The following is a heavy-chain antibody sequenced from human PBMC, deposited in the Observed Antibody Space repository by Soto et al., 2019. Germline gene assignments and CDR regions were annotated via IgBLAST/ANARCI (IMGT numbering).Heavy chain of an antibody. Sequence: PSETLSLTCAVSADSISSGYYWSWIRQSPGKGLVWIGYAYYSGSTDYNPSLKSRVTMAVDTSKNQVSLKLNSVTTADTAVYYCARDRSTYGGGGTGEVKENWFDPWGPGTLVTVSS. J-gene: IGHJ5*02. CDR2: AYYSGST. V-gene: IGHV4-61*01. CDR3: ARDRSTYGGGGTGEVKENWFDP. CDR1: ADSISSGYY. D-gene: IGHD3-3*02.